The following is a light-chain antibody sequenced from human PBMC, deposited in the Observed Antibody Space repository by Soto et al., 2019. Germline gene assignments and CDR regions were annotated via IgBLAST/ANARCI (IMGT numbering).Light chain of an antibody. CDR1: QSISSY. Sequence: DIQMTQSPSSLSASAGDRVTITCRASQSISSYLNWYQQKPGKAPKLLIYAASNLQSEVPSRFSGSGSGTDFTLPISSLQPEDFATYFCQQSSMTPFTFGPGTKVEIK. J-gene: IGKJ3*01. CDR3: QQSSMTPFT. CDR2: AAS. V-gene: IGKV1-39*01.